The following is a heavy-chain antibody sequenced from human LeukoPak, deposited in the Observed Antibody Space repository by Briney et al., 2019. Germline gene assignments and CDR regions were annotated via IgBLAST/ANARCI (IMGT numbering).Heavy chain of an antibody. CDR1: GGSFSGYY. CDR3: ARLHVYYYGWFDP. CDR2: VYHTGKT. Sequence: PSETLSLTCAVYGGSFSGYYWSWIRQPPEKGLEWIGSVYHTGKTYYNPSLKNRVTISVETSKNHFSLSLRSVTASDTAIYFCARLHVYYYGWFDPWGQGTLVTVSS. V-gene: IGHV4-34*01. J-gene: IGHJ5*02. D-gene: IGHD2-8*01.